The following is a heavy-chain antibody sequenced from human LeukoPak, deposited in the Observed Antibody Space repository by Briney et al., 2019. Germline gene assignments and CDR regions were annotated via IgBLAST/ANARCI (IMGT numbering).Heavy chain of an antibody. V-gene: IGHV3-48*01. Sequence: PGGSLRLSCAASGFTFSSYSMNWVRQAPGKGLEWVSYISSSSSTIYYADSVKGRFTISRDNSKNTLYLQMNSLRAEDTAVYYCPKGDEVLGGGVTVDYWGQGTLVTVSS. CDR1: GFTFSSYS. CDR3: PKGDEVLGGGVTVDY. D-gene: IGHD3-16*01. J-gene: IGHJ4*02. CDR2: ISSSSSTI.